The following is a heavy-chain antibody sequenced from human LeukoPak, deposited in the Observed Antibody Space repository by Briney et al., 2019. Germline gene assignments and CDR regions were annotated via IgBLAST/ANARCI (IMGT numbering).Heavy chain of an antibody. D-gene: IGHD1-26*01. CDR3: ARGPLGWSDY. J-gene: IGHJ4*02. Sequence: GGSLRLSCAASGFSVSNYNTNWVRQARGKGLEWVSFISETGTAIYYAESVKGRFTISRDIARNSVYLQMNSLRDEDTAMYYCARGPLGWSDYWGQGLLVTVSS. CDR2: ISETGTAI. V-gene: IGHV3-48*02. CDR1: GFSVSNYN.